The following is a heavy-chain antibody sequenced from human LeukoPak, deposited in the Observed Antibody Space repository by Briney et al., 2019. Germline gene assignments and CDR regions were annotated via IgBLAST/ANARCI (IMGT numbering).Heavy chain of an antibody. Sequence: ASVKVSCKASGYTFTSNYIHWVRQAPGQGLEWMGMIYPRNGSTSYAQKFQGRVTVTRDTSTSTVHMELSGLRSEDTAVYYCATFTGPGGSQFDYWGQGTLVTVSS. J-gene: IGHJ4*02. CDR1: GYTFTSNY. V-gene: IGHV1-46*01. CDR2: IYPRNGST. D-gene: IGHD2-15*01. CDR3: ATFTGPGGSQFDY.